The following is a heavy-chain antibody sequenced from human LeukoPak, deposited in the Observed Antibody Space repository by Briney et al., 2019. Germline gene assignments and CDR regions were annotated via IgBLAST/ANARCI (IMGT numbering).Heavy chain of an antibody. CDR1: GYTFSDFY. V-gene: IGHV1-2*02. Sequence: SVNVSCKASGYTFSDFYIHWVRQAPGRDLEYVGWITPKSGDTYSPQRFQGRVTMTRDASISTAYMELSSLRSDDTAVYFCARVRLADERAWAYWGQGTLVTVSS. D-gene: IGHD3-3*02. CDR3: ARVRLADERAWAY. CDR2: ITPKSGDT. J-gene: IGHJ4*02.